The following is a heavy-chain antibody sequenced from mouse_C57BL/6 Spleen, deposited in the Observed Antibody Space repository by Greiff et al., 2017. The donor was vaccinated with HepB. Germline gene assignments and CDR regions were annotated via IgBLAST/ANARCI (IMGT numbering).Heavy chain of an antibody. Sequence: VQLQQSGAELVRPGASVKLSCTASGFNIKDDYMHWVKQRPEQGLEWIGWIDPENGDTEYASKFQGKATITADTSSNTAYLQLSSLTSEDTAVYYCTTGGYYVKSAMDYWGQGTSVTVSS. CDR2: IDPENGDT. D-gene: IGHD2-3*01. CDR1: GFNIKDDY. J-gene: IGHJ4*01. CDR3: TTGGYYVKSAMDY. V-gene: IGHV14-4*01.